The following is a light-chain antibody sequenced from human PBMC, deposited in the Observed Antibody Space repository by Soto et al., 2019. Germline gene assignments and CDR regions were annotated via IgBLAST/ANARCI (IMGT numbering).Light chain of an antibody. Sequence: QPVPTQPASVSGSPGQSITISCTGTSSDVGGYNYVSWYQQHPGKAPKLMIYDVSNRPSGVSNRFSGSKSGNTASLTISGLQAEDEADYYCSSYTSSSTYVVFGGGTKLTVL. CDR1: SSDVGGYNY. CDR2: DVS. CDR3: SSYTSSSTYVV. V-gene: IGLV2-14*01. J-gene: IGLJ2*01.